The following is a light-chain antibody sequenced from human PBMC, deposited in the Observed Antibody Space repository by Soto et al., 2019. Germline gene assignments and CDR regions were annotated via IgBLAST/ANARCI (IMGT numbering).Light chain of an antibody. CDR1: SSDVGAFDY. Sequence: QSALTQPPSVSGSPGQSITISCTGTSSDVGAFDYVSWYQQPPGKAPKLMIYDVTERPSGVPDRFSGSKSGNTASLTISGLQAEDEADYYCSSYTSSSIDYVFGTGTKLTVL. CDR3: SSYTSSSIDYV. CDR2: DVT. J-gene: IGLJ1*01. V-gene: IGLV2-11*01.